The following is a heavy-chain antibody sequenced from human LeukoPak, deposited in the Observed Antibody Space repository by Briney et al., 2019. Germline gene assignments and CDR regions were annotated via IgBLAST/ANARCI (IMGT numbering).Heavy chain of an antibody. J-gene: IGHJ4*02. Sequence: GASVKVSCKASGYTFTSYGISWVRQAPGQGLEWMGWISAYNGNTNYAQKLQGRVTMTTDTSTSTAYMELRSLRSDDTAVYYCARDTAYDSSGYYYVYWGQGNLVTVSS. CDR1: GYTFTSYG. D-gene: IGHD3-22*01. CDR2: ISAYNGNT. CDR3: ARDTAYDSSGYYYVY. V-gene: IGHV1-18*01.